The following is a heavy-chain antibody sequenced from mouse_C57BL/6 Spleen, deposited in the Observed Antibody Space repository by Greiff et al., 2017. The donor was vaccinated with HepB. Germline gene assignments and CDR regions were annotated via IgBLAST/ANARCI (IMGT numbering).Heavy chain of an antibody. CDR1: GYTFTSYW. V-gene: IGHV1-52*01. Sequence: QVQLQQPGAELVRPGSSVKPSCKASGYTFTSYWMHWVKQRPIQGLEWIGNIDPSDSETHYNQKFKDKATLTVDKSSSTAYMQLSSLTSEDSAVYYCARRGAGPFAYWGQGTLVTVSA. CDR3: ARRGAGPFAY. CDR2: IDPSDSET. J-gene: IGHJ3*01. D-gene: IGHD3-3*01.